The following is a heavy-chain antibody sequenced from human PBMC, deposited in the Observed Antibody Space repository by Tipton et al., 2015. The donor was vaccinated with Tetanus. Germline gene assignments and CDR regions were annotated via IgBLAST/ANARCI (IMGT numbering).Heavy chain of an antibody. J-gene: IGHJ4*02. D-gene: IGHD2-21*02. CDR3: GRDRDLFAGVVVIPAILGQ. V-gene: IGHV1-69*01. CDR2: IIPGSSTA. Sequence: QSGPEVKKPGSSVKVSCKASGGTFSKYAVNWVRQAPGQGFEWIGGIIPGSSTANYAQTFKGRVTISADESTSTVHMELSSLRSDDTAVYYCGRDRDLFAGVVVIPAILGQWGQGTLVAVSS. CDR1: GGTFSKYA.